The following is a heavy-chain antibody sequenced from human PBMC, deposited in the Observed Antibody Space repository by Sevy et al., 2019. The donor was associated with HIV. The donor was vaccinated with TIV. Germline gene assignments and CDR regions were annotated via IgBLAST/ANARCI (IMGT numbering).Heavy chain of an antibody. D-gene: IGHD3-10*01. CDR3: ARDGKFITMVRGVNGLDY. Sequence: GGSLRLSCAASGFTFSSYWMSWVRQAPGKGLEWVASIKQDGSEKYYVDSGKGRLTISRDNAKNSLYLQMNSLSAEDTAVDYCARDGKFITMVRGVNGLDYWGQGTLVTVSS. CDR1: GFTFSSYW. CDR2: IKQDGSEK. V-gene: IGHV3-7*03. J-gene: IGHJ4*02.